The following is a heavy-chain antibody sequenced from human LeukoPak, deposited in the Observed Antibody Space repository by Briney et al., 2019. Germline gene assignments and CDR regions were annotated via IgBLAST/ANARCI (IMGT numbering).Heavy chain of an antibody. CDR1: GYTFTGYY. V-gene: IGHV1-2*02. CDR3: ARTIDVTTNYGMDV. Sequence: ASGKVSCKASGYTFTGYYMHWVRQAPGQGLGWMGWINPNSGGTNYAQKLQGRVTMTRDTSISTAYMELSRLRSDDTAVYYCARTIDVTTNYGMDVWGQGTTVTVSS. CDR2: INPNSGGT. D-gene: IGHD4-17*01. J-gene: IGHJ6*02.